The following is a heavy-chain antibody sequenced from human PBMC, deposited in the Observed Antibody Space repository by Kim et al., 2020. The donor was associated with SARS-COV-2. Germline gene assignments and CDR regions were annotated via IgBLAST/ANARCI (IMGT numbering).Heavy chain of an antibody. CDR3: AKDRVLWFGSYYYYHGMDV. D-gene: IGHD3-10*01. CDR2: IYDDGAKT. CDR1: GFTFSTYA. V-gene: IGHV3-23*03. J-gene: IGHJ6*02. Sequence: GGSLRLSCVASGFTFSTYAMNWVRQSPGKGLEWLSVIYDDGAKTDYADSVKGRFTISRDNYKRTLFLEMNSLRVNDSGVYYCAKDRVLWFGSYYYYHGMDVWGQGTTVTVSS.